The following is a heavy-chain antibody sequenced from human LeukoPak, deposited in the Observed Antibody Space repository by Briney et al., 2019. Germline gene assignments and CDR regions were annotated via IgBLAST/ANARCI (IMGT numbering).Heavy chain of an antibody. D-gene: IGHD3-22*01. V-gene: IGHV3-21*01. J-gene: IGHJ6*02. CDR3: ARAYYSDSSGYYPSYGTDV. CDR1: GFTFSSYS. CDR2: ITSSSTYM. Sequence: GGSLRLSCAASGFTFSSYSMNWVRQAPGKGLEWVSSITSSSTYMYDADSVKGRFTISRDNAKNSLYLQMNNLRAEDTAVYYCARAYYSDSSGYYPSYGTDVWGQGTTVTVSS.